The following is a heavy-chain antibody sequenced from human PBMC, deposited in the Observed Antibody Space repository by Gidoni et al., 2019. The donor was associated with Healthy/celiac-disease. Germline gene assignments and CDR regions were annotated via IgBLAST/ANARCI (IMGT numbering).Heavy chain of an antibody. CDR2: IWYDGSNK. D-gene: IGHD4-17*01. CDR3: ARDYGGNSFFDY. V-gene: IGHV3-33*01. Sequence: QVQLVESGGGVVQPGRSLRLSCAASGFTFSSYGMHWVRQAPGKGLEWVAVIWYDGSNKYYADSVKGRFTISRDNSKNTLYLQMNSLRAEDTAVYYCARDYGGNSFFDYWGQGTLVTVSS. J-gene: IGHJ4*02. CDR1: GFTFSSYG.